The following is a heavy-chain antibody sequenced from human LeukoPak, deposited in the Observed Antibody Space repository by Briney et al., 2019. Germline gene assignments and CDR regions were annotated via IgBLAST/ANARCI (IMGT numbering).Heavy chain of an antibody. Sequence: ASVKVSCKASGYTFTSYAMNWVRQAPGQGLEWMGWMNTNTGNPTYAQGFTGRFVFSLDTSVSTAYLQISSLKAEDTAVYYCARKSVAATPRDIVYQYSYMDVWGKGTTVTVSS. J-gene: IGHJ6*03. CDR1: GYTFTSYA. CDR3: ARKSVAATPRDIVYQYSYMDV. V-gene: IGHV7-4-1*02. CDR2: MNTNTGNP. D-gene: IGHD2-15*01.